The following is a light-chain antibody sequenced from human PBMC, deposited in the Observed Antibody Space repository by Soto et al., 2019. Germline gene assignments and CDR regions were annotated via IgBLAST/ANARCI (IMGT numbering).Light chain of an antibody. CDR2: GAS. J-gene: IGKJ1*01. Sequence: EIVLTQSPGFLSLSPGERATLSCRASQSVDSSFFAWYQQKPGQAPRLLNYGASKRATGIPDRFSGSGSGTDFTLTISRLEPEDFAVYYCQQYVSSGTFGQGTKVEIK. CDR1: QSVDSSF. V-gene: IGKV3-20*01. CDR3: QQYVSSGT.